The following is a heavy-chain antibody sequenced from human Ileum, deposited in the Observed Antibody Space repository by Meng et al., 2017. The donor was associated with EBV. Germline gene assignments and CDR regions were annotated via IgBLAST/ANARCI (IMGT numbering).Heavy chain of an antibody. CDR1: GCSISSSSYY. J-gene: IGHJ4*02. V-gene: IGHV4-39*01. CDR3: ARSIVVVPAAIYY. CDR2: IYYSGST. D-gene: IGHD2-2*01. Sequence: LQLRGSGLGLVKPSATLALTGTVSGCSISSSSYYWGWIRQPPGKGLEWIGSIYYSGSTYYNPSLKSRVTISVDTSKNQFSLKLSSVTAADTAVYYCARSIVVVPAAIYYWGQGTLVTVSS.